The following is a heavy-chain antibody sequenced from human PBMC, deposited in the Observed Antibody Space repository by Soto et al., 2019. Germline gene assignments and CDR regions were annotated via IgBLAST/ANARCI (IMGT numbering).Heavy chain of an antibody. V-gene: IGHV1-69*01. CDR3: EAEMTFGKLSVV. J-gene: IGHJ6*02. CDR2: IFPKFGTT. Sequence: QVQLVQSGAEVKKNGSSVKVSCKASGDTDTNYVISWVRQAPGQGLEWMGGIFPKFGTTYSAQKLQDRLTINADESTSTVYMQLSSLRHDDKAVYYCEAEMTFGKLSVVWGQGTKVTVSS. CDR1: GDTDTNYV. D-gene: IGHD3-16*02.